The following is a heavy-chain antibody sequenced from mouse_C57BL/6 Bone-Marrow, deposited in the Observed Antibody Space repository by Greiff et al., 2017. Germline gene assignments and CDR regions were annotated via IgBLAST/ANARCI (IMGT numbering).Heavy chain of an antibody. CDR3: ARIPFIARVVATCDY. CDR1: GYSFTDSN. Sequence: EVQLQQSGPELVKPGASVKISCKASGYSFTDSNMNWVKQSNGKSLELIGVINPTYGDTSSNQKFKGKATLTADQSSSTAYMQLNSLTSEDSAVXYCARIPFIARVVATCDYWGQGTTLTVSS. J-gene: IGHJ2*01. V-gene: IGHV1-39*01. D-gene: IGHD1-1*01. CDR2: INPTYGDT.